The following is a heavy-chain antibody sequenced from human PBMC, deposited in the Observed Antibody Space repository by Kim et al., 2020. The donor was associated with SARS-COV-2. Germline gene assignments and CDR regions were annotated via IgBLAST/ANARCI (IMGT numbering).Heavy chain of an antibody. D-gene: IGHD2-2*01. CDR1: GYTLTSYD. Sequence: ASVKVSCKASGYTLTSYDINWVRQATGQRLEWMGWMNLNSGNTGYAQKFQGRVTMTRNTYISTAYMELRSLRSEDTAVYYCARILSYCSSTSCPPEIIAARRGYYYYYMDVCGKKTTVTASS. CDR3: ARILSYCSSTSCPPEIIAARRGYYYYYMDV. V-gene: IGHV1-8*01. J-gene: IGHJ6*03. CDR2: MNLNSGNT.